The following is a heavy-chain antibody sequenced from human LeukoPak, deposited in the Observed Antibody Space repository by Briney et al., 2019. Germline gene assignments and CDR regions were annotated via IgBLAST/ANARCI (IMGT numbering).Heavy chain of an antibody. Sequence: GGSLRLSCAASGFTFSSYAMSWVRQAPGEGLEWVSAISGSGGSTYYADSVKGRFTISRDNSKNTLYLQMNSLRAEDTAVYYCARDGYNHGPFDYWGQGTLVTVSS. V-gene: IGHV3-23*01. CDR3: ARDGYNHGPFDY. CDR1: GFTFSSYA. J-gene: IGHJ4*02. CDR2: ISGSGGST. D-gene: IGHD5-24*01.